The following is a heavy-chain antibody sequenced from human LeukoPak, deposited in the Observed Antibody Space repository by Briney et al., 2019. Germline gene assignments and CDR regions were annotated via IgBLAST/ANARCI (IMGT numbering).Heavy chain of an antibody. CDR3: ARGMGVPVPAATWFDP. D-gene: IGHD2-2*01. Sequence: RGASVKVSCKASGYTFTGYYMHWVRQAPGQGLEWMGWINPNSGGTNYAQKFQGRVTMTRDTSISTAYMDLSRLRSDDTAVYYCARGMGVPVPAATWFDPWGQGTLVTVSS. J-gene: IGHJ5*02. CDR1: GYTFTGYY. V-gene: IGHV1-2*02. CDR2: INPNSGGT.